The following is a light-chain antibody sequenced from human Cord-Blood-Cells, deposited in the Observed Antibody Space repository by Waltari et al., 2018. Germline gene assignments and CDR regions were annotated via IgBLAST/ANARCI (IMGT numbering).Light chain of an antibody. J-gene: IGLJ1*01. CDR3: SSYTSSSTFYV. CDR2: DVS. Sequence: QSALTQPASVSGSPGQSITISCTGTSSDVGGYNHVSWYQQHPGKAPKLMIYDVSNRPSGVSNRFSGSKSGNTASLTISGLQAEYEADYYCSSYTSSSTFYVFGTGTKVTVL. CDR1: SSDVGGYNH. V-gene: IGLV2-14*01.